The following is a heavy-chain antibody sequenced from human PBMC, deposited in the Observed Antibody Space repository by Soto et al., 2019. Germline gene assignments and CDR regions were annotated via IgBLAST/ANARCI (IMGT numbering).Heavy chain of an antibody. V-gene: IGHV1-2*02. D-gene: IGHD4-4*01. Sequence: ASVKVSCKASGYTFTGYYMHWVRQAPGQGLEWMGWINPNSGGTNYAQKFQGRVTMTRDTSISTAYMELSRLRSDDTAVYYCARDLLVDYSNYFDAFDIWGQGTMVTVSS. J-gene: IGHJ3*02. CDR1: GYTFTGYY. CDR3: ARDLLVDYSNYFDAFDI. CDR2: INPNSGGT.